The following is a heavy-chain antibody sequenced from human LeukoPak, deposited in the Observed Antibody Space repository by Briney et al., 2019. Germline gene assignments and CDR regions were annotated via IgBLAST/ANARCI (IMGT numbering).Heavy chain of an antibody. J-gene: IGHJ4*02. V-gene: IGHV1-2*02. CDR2: INPNSGGT. CDR1: GYTFTGYY. Sequence: ASVKVSCKASGYTFTGYYMHWVRQAPGQGLEWMGWINPNSGGTNYAQKFQGRVTMTSDTSISTAYMELSRPRSDDTAVYYCARDRKAGSTSDFDYWGQGTLVTVSS. CDR3: ARDRKAGSTSDFDY. D-gene: IGHD2-2*01.